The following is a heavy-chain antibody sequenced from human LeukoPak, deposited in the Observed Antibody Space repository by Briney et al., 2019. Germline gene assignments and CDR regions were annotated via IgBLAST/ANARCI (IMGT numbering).Heavy chain of an antibody. CDR1: GGTFSSYT. Sequence: SVKVSCKASGGTFSSYTISWVRQAPGQGLEWMGRIIPILGIANYAQKFQGRVTITADKSTSTAYMELSSLRAEDTAVYYCAIGSEGLDNWFDPRGQGTLVTVSS. V-gene: IGHV1-69*10. J-gene: IGHJ5*02. D-gene: IGHD3/OR15-3a*01. CDR3: AIGSEGLDNWFDP. CDR2: IIPILGIA.